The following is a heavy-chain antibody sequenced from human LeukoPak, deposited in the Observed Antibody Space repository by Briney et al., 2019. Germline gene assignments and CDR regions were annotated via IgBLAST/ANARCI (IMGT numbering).Heavy chain of an antibody. Sequence: SETLSLTCTVSGGSISSYYWSWIRQPPGKGLEWIGYIYYSGSTNYNPSLKSRVTISVDTSKNQFSLKLSSVTAADTAVYYRARASMTTVTHGAFDIWGQGTMVTVSS. J-gene: IGHJ3*02. CDR2: IYYSGST. CDR3: ARASMTTVTHGAFDI. CDR1: GGSISSYY. D-gene: IGHD4-17*01. V-gene: IGHV4-59*12.